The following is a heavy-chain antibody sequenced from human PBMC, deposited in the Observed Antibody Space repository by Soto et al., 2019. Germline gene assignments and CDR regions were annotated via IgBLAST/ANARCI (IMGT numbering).Heavy chain of an antibody. D-gene: IGHD4-17*01. Sequence: EVQLVESGGGLVQPGGSLRLSCAASGFTFSSYSMNWVRQAPGKGLEWVSYISSSSSTIYYADSVKGRFTISRDNAKNSLYLQMNSLRDEDTAVYYWARARDYRSRAFDIWGQGTMVTVSS. CDR3: ARARDYRSRAFDI. CDR1: GFTFSSYS. J-gene: IGHJ3*02. CDR2: ISSSSSTI. V-gene: IGHV3-48*02.